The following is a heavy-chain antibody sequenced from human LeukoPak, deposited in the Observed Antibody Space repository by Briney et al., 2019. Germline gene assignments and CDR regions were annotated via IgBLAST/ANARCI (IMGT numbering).Heavy chain of an antibody. CDR1: GYSFSSYW. V-gene: IGHV5-51*01. Sequence: GESLQISCKVCGYSFSSYWIGWVRQMPGKGLEWMGIIFPGDSDTRYSPSFQGQVTISADKSINTAYLQWSNLKASDTAMYFCARLVAIPDAFDIWGQGTMVTVSS. CDR3: ARLVAIPDAFDI. CDR2: IFPGDSDT. D-gene: IGHD2-2*02. J-gene: IGHJ3*02.